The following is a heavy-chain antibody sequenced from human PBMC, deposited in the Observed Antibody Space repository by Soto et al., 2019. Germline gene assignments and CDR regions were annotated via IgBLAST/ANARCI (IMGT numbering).Heavy chain of an antibody. J-gene: IGHJ4*02. CDR1: GGSISSGGYS. Sequence: SETLSLTCAFSGGSISSGGYSLSWIRQPPGKGLEWIGYIYHSGSTYYNPSLKSRVTISVDRSKNQFSLKLSSVTAADTAVYYCARISSGYDYWGQGTLVTVSS. D-gene: IGHD3-22*01. CDR2: IYHSGST. CDR3: ARISSGYDY. V-gene: IGHV4-30-2*01.